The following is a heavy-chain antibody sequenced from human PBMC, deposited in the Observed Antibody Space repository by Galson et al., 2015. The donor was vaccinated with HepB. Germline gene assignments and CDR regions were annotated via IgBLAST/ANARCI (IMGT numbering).Heavy chain of an antibody. D-gene: IGHD5-18*01. J-gene: IGHJ4*02. Sequence: SLRLSCAASGFTFSGSAMSWVRQAPGKGPEWVSVISGSGGTTYYADSVKGRFTISRDNAKNTLYLQMNSLRAEDTAVYYCAKEEGYMVGLPDYWGQGVLVTVSS. CDR2: ISGSGGTT. CDR1: GFTFSGSA. CDR3: AKEEGYMVGLPDY. V-gene: IGHV3-23*01.